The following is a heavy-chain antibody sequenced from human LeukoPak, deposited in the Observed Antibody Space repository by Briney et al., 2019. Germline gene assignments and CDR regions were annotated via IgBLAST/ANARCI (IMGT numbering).Heavy chain of an antibody. Sequence: SVKVSCKASGGTFSSYAISWVRQASGQGLEWMGGIIPIFGTANYAQKFRGRVTITADKSTSTAYMELSSLRSEDTAVYYCATYSSSWFVFDYWGQGTLVTVSS. D-gene: IGHD6-13*01. J-gene: IGHJ4*02. CDR3: ATYSSSWFVFDY. CDR1: GGTFSSYA. V-gene: IGHV1-69*06. CDR2: IIPIFGTA.